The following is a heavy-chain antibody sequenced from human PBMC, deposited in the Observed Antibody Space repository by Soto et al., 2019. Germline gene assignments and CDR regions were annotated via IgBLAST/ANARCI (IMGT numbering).Heavy chain of an antibody. V-gene: IGHV4-30-4*01. D-gene: IGHD3-16*01. J-gene: IGHJ4*02. CDR2: IYYSGST. CDR1: GGSISSGDYH. CDR3: AKDRRAGGNSAFYFDF. Sequence: PSETLSLTCTVSGGSISSGDYHWGWIRQAQGKGLEWIGYIYYSGSTYYNPSLKSRVTISVDTSKNQFSLKLSSVTAEDTAVYYCAKDRRAGGNSAFYFDFWGQGAQVTVSS.